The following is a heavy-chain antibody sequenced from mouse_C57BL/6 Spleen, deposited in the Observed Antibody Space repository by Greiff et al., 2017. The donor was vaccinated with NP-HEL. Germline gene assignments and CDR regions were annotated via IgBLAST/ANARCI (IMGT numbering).Heavy chain of an antibody. J-gene: IGHJ3*01. V-gene: IGHV1-82*01. CDR1: GYAFSSSW. D-gene: IGHD2-4*01. CDR3: ANVYYEYEGWFAY. Sequence: VMLVESGPELVKPGASVKISCKASGYAFSSSWMNWVKQRPGKGLEWIGRIYPGDGDTNYNGKFKGKATLTADKSSSTAYMQLSSLTSEDSAVYFCANVYYEYEGWFAYWGQGTLVTVSA. CDR2: IYPGDGDT.